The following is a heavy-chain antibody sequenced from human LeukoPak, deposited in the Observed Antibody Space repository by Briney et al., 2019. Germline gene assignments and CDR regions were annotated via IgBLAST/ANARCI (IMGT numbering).Heavy chain of an antibody. CDR1: GFNFRNYW. J-gene: IGHJ4*02. V-gene: IGHV3-74*01. CDR2: INSDGSST. D-gene: IGHD1-1*01. Sequence: PGGSLRLSCAASGFNFRNYWMHWVRQAPGKGLVWVSRINSDGSSTSYADSVKGRFTISRDNAENTLYLQINSLGAEDTAVYYCATDEAATGRFDYWGQGTLVTDSS. CDR3: ATDEAATGRFDY.